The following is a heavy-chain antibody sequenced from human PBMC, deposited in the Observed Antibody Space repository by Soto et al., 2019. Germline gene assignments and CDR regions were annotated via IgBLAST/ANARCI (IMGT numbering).Heavy chain of an antibody. V-gene: IGHV1-69*06. CDR1: GGTFSNYA. CDR3: TRVIRLWS. Sequence: QVQLVQSGAEVKKPGSSVKVSCKASGGTFSNYALTWVRQAPGQGLEWMGGIIPLSETPNYAQKYKGRVTITADKSTTTVYMELSTLRSEDTAVYYCTRVIRLWSWRQGTLVTVSS. CDR2: IIPLSETP. D-gene: IGHD5-18*01. J-gene: IGHJ5*02.